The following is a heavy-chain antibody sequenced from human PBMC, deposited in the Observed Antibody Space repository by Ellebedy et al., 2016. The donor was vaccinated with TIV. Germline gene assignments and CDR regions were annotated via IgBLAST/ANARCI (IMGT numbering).Heavy chain of an antibody. CDR2: IYSGGST. CDR1: GFTVSSNY. V-gene: IGHV3-53*01. D-gene: IGHD3-10*01. Sequence: GGSLRLXXAASGFTVSSNYMSWVRQAPGKGPEWVSVIYSGGSTYYADSVKGRFTISRDNSKNTLYLQMNSLRAEDTAVYYCAREVETMVRGVISGMDVWGQGTTVTVSS. CDR3: AREVETMVRGVISGMDV. J-gene: IGHJ6*02.